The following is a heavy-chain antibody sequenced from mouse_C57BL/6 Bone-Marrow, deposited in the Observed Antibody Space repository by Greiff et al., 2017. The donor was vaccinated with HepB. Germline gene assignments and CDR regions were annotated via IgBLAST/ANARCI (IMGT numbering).Heavy chain of an antibody. CDR2: ISYSGST. CDR1: GYSITSGYD. Sequence: VQLKESGPGMVKPSQSLSLTCTVTGYSITSGYDWHWIRHFPGNKLEWMGYISYSGSTNYNPSLKSRISITHDTSKNHFFLKLNSVTTEDTATYYCARAGLGRGVFDYWGQGTTLTVSS. J-gene: IGHJ2*01. D-gene: IGHD4-1*01. V-gene: IGHV3-1*01. CDR3: ARAGLGRGVFDY.